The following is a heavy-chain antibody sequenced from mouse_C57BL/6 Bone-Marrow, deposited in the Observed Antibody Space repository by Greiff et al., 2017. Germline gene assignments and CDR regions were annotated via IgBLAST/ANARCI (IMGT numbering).Heavy chain of an antibody. CDR3: AKNDGAWFAY. Sequence: VQLKQSGPGLVQPSQSLSITCTVSGFSFTSYGVPWVRQSPGKGLEWLGVLWRGGSTDYNAALMSRLSITKDHSKSQVFFKMNSLQADDTAIYYCAKNDGAWFAYWGQGTLVTVSA. CDR2: LWRGGST. V-gene: IGHV2-5*01. CDR1: GFSFTSYG. J-gene: IGHJ3*01.